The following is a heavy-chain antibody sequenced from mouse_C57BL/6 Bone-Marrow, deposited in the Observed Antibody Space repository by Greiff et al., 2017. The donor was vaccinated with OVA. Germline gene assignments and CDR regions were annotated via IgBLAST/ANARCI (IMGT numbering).Heavy chain of an antibody. CDR1: GYTFTSYW. J-gene: IGHJ1*03. V-gene: IGHV1-64*01. D-gene: IGHD1-1*01. Sequence: QVQLQQPGAELVKPGASVKLSCKASGYTFTSYWMHWVKQRPGQGLEWIGMIHPNSGSTNYNEKFKSKATLTVDKSSSTAYMQLSSLTSEDSAVYYCARVYYYGPWYFDVWGTGTTVTVSS. CDR2: IHPNSGST. CDR3: ARVYYYGPWYFDV.